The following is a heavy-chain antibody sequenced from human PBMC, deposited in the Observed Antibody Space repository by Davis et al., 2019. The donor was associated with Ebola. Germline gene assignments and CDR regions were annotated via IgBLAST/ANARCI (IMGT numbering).Heavy chain of an antibody. CDR2: IPCDGSLK. Sequence: PGGSLRLSCAASGFTLSTYAMHWVRQAPDKGLEWVAVIPCDGSLKFYADSVKGRFTISRDNSENTLYLQMNSLRAEDTAVYYCATRYCSSTSCNRYFQHWGQGTLVTVSS. D-gene: IGHD2-2*01. J-gene: IGHJ1*01. V-gene: IGHV3-30-3*01. CDR3: ATRYCSSTSCNRYFQH. CDR1: GFTLSTYA.